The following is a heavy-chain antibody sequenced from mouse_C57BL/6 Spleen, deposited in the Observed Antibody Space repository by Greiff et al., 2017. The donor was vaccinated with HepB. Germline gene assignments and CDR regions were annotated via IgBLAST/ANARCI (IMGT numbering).Heavy chain of an antibody. D-gene: IGHD1-1*01. J-gene: IGHJ2*01. Sequence: EVQLQQSGAELVRPGASVKLSCTASGYTINDDYMHWVKQRPEQGLEWIGWIDPENGDTDYASKFQGKATIAAATSSNTAYLQLSSLTAEDTAVYYCTSDCYGSGFDDWGQGTTLTVSS. V-gene: IGHV14-4*01. CDR3: TSDCYGSGFDD. CDR1: GYTINDDY. CDR2: IDPENGDT.